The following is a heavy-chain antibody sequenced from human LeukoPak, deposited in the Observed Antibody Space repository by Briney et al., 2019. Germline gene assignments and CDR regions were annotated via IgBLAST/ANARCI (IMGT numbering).Heavy chain of an antibody. CDR3: AGRLGGFYFDY. J-gene: IGHJ4*02. Sequence: PSETLSLTCAVYGGSFSAYYWSWIRQPPGKGLEWIGEINHRGSTNYNPSLKSRVTISLDTSKNQFSLKLSSVTAADTAVYYCAGRLGGFYFDYWGQGTLVTVSS. CDR2: INHRGST. CDR1: GGSFSAYY. D-gene: IGHD3-10*01. V-gene: IGHV4-34*01.